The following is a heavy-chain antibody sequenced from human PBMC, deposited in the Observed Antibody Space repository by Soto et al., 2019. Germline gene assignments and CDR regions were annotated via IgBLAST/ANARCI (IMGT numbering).Heavy chain of an antibody. CDR1: GGSFSGYY. V-gene: IGHV4-34*01. J-gene: IGHJ4*02. CDR2: INHSGST. D-gene: IGHD3-22*01. Sequence: PSETLSLTCAVYGGSFSGYYWSWIRQPPGKGLEWIGEINHSGSTNYNPSLKSRVTISVDTSKNQFSLKLSSVTAADTAVYYCARGLSFYDSSGTIPYYWRQGTLVTVSS. CDR3: ARGLSFYDSSGTIPYY.